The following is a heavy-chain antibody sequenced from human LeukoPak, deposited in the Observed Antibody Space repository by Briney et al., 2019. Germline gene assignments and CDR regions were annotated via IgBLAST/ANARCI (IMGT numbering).Heavy chain of an antibody. V-gene: IGHV3-74*01. Sequence: GGSLRLSCAASGFTFSSYWIHWVRQAPGKGLVWVSRINTESTSTSYADSVKGRFTISRDNAKNTLYLQMNSLRPEDTAVYYCARDYDRYYMDVWGKGTTVTVS. CDR1: GFTFSSYW. CDR2: INTESTST. J-gene: IGHJ6*03. D-gene: IGHD3-3*01. CDR3: ARDYDRYYMDV.